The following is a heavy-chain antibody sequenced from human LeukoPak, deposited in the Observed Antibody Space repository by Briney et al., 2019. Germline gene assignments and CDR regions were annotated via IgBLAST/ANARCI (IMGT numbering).Heavy chain of an antibody. J-gene: IGHJ3*02. CDR1: GFIVSSNY. Sequence: GGSLGLSCAASGFIVSSNYMGWVRKAPRKGLELVSVLYSGGKTYYPDSVKGRFTISRDNSQNTLYLQMDSLRAEDTAVYYCARLSDSSGYGAFDIWGQGTMVTVSS. CDR2: LYSGGKT. D-gene: IGHD3-22*01. CDR3: ARLSDSSGYGAFDI. V-gene: IGHV3-66*02.